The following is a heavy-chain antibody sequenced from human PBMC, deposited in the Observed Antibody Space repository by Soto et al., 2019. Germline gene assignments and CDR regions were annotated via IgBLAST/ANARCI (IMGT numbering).Heavy chain of an antibody. CDR2: ISSSGSTI. Sequence: GGSLRLCCAASGFTFSDYYMSWIRQAPGKGLEWVSYISSSGSTIYYADSVKGRFTISRDNAKNSLYLQMNSLRAEDTAVYYCARKGLGYCSSTSCYAGFSDYSNYEYFDYWGQGTLVTVSS. J-gene: IGHJ4*02. D-gene: IGHD2-2*01. CDR3: ARKGLGYCSSTSCYAGFSDYSNYEYFDY. CDR1: GFTFSDYY. V-gene: IGHV3-11*01.